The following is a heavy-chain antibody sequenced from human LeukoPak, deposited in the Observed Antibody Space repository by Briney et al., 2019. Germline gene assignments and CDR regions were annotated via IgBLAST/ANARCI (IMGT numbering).Heavy chain of an antibody. D-gene: IGHD6-13*01. CDR2: MNPNSGNT. CDR3: ARRKVAGGTPVDY. Sequence: ASVKVSCKASGYTFSSYDINWVRQATGQGLEWMGWMNPNSGNTGYAQKFQGRINITRDTSISTAYMELSSLRSEDTAVYYCARRKVAGGTPVDYWGQGTPVTVSS. CDR1: GYTFSSYD. J-gene: IGHJ4*02. V-gene: IGHV1-8*03.